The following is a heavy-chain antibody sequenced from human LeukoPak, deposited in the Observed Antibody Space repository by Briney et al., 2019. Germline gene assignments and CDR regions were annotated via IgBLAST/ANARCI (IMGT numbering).Heavy chain of an antibody. V-gene: IGHV3-30*18. CDR3: AKGSAYSDYYYYGMDV. Sequence: GRSLRLSCAASGFTFYNCGMHWVRQAPGKGLEWVAVISYDGSNKYYADSVKGRFTISRDNSKNTLYLQMNSLRPEDTAVYYCAKGSAYSDYYYYGMDVWGQGTTVTVSS. CDR2: ISYDGSNK. J-gene: IGHJ6*02. CDR1: GFTFYNCG. D-gene: IGHD4-11*01.